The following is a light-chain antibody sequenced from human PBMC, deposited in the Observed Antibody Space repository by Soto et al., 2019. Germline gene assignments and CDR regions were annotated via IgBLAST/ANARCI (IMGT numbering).Light chain of an antibody. J-gene: IGKJ3*01. V-gene: IGKV3-20*01. CDR3: QQYSASPRT. CDR2: GRS. Sequence: WTQYKGTLSLPPGDRATLSCRDSQSVSNKYLAWYQQMPGQAPRLLIYGRSSSATGIPVSFSGSWSETDFTLTISRLEPEDSAVYYCQQYSASPRTFGPGTKVDI. CDR1: QSVSNKY.